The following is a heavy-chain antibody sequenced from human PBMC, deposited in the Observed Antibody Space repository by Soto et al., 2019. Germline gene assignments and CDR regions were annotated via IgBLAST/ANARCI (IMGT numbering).Heavy chain of an antibody. J-gene: IGHJ4*02. V-gene: IGHV4-30-2*01. CDR1: GGSISSGGYS. Sequence: SETLSLTCAVSGGSISSGGYSWSWIRQPPGKGLEWIGYIYHSGSTYYNPSLKSRVTISVDTSKNQFSLKLSSVTAADTAVYYCARDNGYSYGYTLDHWGQGTLATVSS. CDR3: ARDNGYSYGYTLDH. D-gene: IGHD5-18*01. CDR2: IYHSGST.